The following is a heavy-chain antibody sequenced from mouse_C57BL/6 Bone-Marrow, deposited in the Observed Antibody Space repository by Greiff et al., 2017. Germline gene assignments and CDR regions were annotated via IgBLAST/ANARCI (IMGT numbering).Heavy chain of an antibody. D-gene: IGHD2-3*01. J-gene: IGHJ3*01. V-gene: IGHV1-7*01. Sequence: VQLQQSGPELVKPGASVKMSCKASGYTFTDYNMHWVKQRPGQGLEWIGYINPSSGYTKYNQKFKDKATLTADKSSSTAYMQLSSLTYEDSAVYYCARFDDGYRFAYWGQGTLVTVSA. CDR1: GYTFTDYN. CDR2: INPSSGYT. CDR3: ARFDDGYRFAY.